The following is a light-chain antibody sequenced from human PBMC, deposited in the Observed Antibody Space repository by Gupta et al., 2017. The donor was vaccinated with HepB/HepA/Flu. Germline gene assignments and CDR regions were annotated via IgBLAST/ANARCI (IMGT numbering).Light chain of an antibody. CDR2: AAS. V-gene: IGKV1-9*01. CDR3: QHRNSSPFT. CDR1: QGISSY. Sequence: DIQLTQSPSFLSASVGDRVTITCRASQGISSYLAWYQQEPGKAPKLLIYAASTGQTGVPSRFSGSGSGTEFTLTISSLQPEDFASYYCQHRNSSPFTFGHGTKVDIK. J-gene: IGKJ3*01.